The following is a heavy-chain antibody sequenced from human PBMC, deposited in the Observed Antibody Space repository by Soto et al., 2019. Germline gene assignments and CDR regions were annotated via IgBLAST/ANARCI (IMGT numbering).Heavy chain of an antibody. CDR2: ISYDGSNK. Sequence: PGGSLRLSCAASGFTFSSYAMHWVRQAPGKGLEWVAVISYDGSNKYYADSVKGRFTISRDNSKNTLYLQMNSLRAEDTAVYYCARGPYYYDSSGYHGAFDIWGQGTMVT. V-gene: IGHV3-30-3*01. CDR3: ARGPYYYDSSGYHGAFDI. D-gene: IGHD3-22*01. J-gene: IGHJ3*02. CDR1: GFTFSSYA.